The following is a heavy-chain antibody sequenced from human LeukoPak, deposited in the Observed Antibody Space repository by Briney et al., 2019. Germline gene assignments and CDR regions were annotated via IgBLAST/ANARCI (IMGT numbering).Heavy chain of an antibody. D-gene: IGHD6-13*01. CDR3: ARDLGIAAAGDY. V-gene: IGHV1-18*04. J-gene: IGHJ4*02. CDR1: GYTFTGYY. Sequence: ASVKVSCKASGYTFTGYYMHWVRQAPGQGLEWMGWISAYNGNTNYAQKLQGRVTMTTDTSTSTAYMELRSLRSDDTAVYYCARDLGIAAAGDYWGQGTLVTVSS. CDR2: ISAYNGNT.